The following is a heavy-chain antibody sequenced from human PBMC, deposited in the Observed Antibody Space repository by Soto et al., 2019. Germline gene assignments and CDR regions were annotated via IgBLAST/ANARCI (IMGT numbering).Heavy chain of an antibody. D-gene: IGHD2-2*01. J-gene: IGHJ6*02. V-gene: IGHV3-30*18. CDR3: AKDLMPVGRAYGMDV. CDR2: ISYDGSNK. CDR1: GFTFSSYG. Sequence: QVQLVESGGGVVQPGRSLRLSCAASGFTFSSYGMHWVRQAPGKGLEWVAVISYDGSNKSYADSVKGRFTNSRDNTKKTLFLRMNSMRAEYTDVYYCAKDLMPVGRAYGMDVWGQGTTVTVSS.